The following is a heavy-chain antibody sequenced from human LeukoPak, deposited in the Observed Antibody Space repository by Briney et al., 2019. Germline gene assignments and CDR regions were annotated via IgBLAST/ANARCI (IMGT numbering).Heavy chain of an antibody. CDR3: ARVLGKSTEAGPALGF. V-gene: IGHV1-8*01. CDR2: MNPNSGNT. Sequence: ASVKVSCKASGYTFTSYDIIWVRQATGQGLEWMGWMNPNSGNTGCAQKFQGRVTLTRNTSTSTVYLDLSSLRSKDTAIYYCARVLGKSTEAGPALGFWGQGTLVIVSS. D-gene: IGHD3-10*01. CDR1: GYTFTSYD. J-gene: IGHJ4*02.